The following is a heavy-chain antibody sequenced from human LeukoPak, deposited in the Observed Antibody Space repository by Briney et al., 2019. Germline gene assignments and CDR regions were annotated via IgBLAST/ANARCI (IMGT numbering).Heavy chain of an antibody. CDR2: ISSSSSYI. CDR3: ARERWELLMDAFDI. D-gene: IGHD1-26*01. V-gene: IGHV3-21*01. J-gene: IGHJ3*02. CDR1: GFTFSSYS. Sequence: PGGSLRLSCSASGFTFSSYSMNWVRQAPGKGLEWVSSISSSSSYIYYADSVKGRFTISRDNAKNSLYLQMDSLSAEDTAVYYCARERWELLMDAFDIWGQGTMVTVSS.